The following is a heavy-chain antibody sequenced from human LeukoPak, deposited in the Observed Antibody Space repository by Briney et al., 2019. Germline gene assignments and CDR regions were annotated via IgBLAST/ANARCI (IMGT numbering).Heavy chain of an antibody. D-gene: IGHD3-10*01. V-gene: IGHV3-30*04. Sequence: PGRSLRLSCAASGITFNSYAMHWVRQAPGKGLEWVAVISHDGSNRYYGDSVKGRFTISRDNSKNTLFLQMDSLRAEDTAVYYCASGYTYYYGWASYHWGQGTLVTVSS. J-gene: IGHJ4*02. CDR1: GITFNSYA. CDR3: ASGYTYYYGWASYH. CDR2: ISHDGSNR.